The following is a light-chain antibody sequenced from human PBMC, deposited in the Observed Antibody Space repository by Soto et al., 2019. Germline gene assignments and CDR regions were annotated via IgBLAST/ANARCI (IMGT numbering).Light chain of an antibody. CDR3: PPRSNWPPYT. J-gene: IGKJ2*01. Sequence: EIVWTQSPATLSLSPGERATLSCRASQSVSSYLAWYQQKPGQAPRLLIDDASNRATGIPASFSGSGSGTDLHRPIYDLAPEDFAVYFCPPRSNWPPYTFGQGTKLEIK. V-gene: IGKV3-11*01. CDR1: QSVSSY. CDR2: DAS.